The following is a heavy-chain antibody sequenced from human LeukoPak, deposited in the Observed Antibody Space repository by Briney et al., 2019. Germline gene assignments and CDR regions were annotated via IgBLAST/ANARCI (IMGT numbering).Heavy chain of an antibody. CDR3: ASERWLQY. J-gene: IGHJ4*02. D-gene: IGHD5-24*01. CDR1: GFTFSSYW. Sequence: GGSLRLSCAASGFTFSSYWTHWVRQAPGKGLVWVSRINNDGSTTNYADSVKGRFTISRDNAKNTLYLQMNSLRAEDTGVYYCASERWLQYWGQGTLVTVSS. CDR2: INNDGSTT. V-gene: IGHV3-74*01.